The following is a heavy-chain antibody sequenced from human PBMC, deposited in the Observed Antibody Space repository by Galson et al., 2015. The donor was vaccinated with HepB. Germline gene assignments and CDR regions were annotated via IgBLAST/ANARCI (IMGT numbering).Heavy chain of an antibody. CDR3: AREGYRGIDAFDI. Sequence: SVKVSCKASGYTFRNFVINWVRQAPGQGLEWMGRISVYNGDTSFAQNLQVRVTLTTDTSSNTAYMELRSLRPDDTALYYCAREGYRGIDAFDIWGQGTMVIVSS. J-gene: IGHJ3*02. CDR2: ISVYNGDT. D-gene: IGHD1-1*01. V-gene: IGHV1-18*04. CDR1: GYTFRNFV.